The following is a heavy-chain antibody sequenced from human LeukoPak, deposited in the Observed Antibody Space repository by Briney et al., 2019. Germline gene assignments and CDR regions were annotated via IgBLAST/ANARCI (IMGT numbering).Heavy chain of an antibody. V-gene: IGHV1-18*01. CDR1: GYTFTGFG. CDR3: SRSYHSTSWYYFDL. CDR2: ISIGDGNT. J-gene: IGHJ4*02. Sequence: ASVKVSCKASGYTFTGFGITWVRQAPGQGPEWMGWISIGDGNTHYGQKFQDRVSMTRDIGSNTAFLELRSLRSDDTAAYSCSRSYHSTSWYYFDLWGQGTLVTVSS. D-gene: IGHD2-2*01.